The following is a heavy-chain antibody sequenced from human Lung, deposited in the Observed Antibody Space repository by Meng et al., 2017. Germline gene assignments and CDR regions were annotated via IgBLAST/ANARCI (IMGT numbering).Heavy chain of an antibody. CDR2: INPKSGDT. CDR1: GYPFPYYW. D-gene: IGHD6-13*01. J-gene: IGHJ4*02. V-gene: IGHV1-2*06. Sequence: VQLVQSGAEVDRHGASVQVSCKASGYPFPYYWLHWVRRAPGQGLEWMGRINPKSGDTHYAQRFQGRVTMTGDTSISTAYMELSGLRSDDTAMYYCARDEDISAAGKLFGDYWGQGTLVTVSS. CDR3: ARDEDISAAGKLFGDY.